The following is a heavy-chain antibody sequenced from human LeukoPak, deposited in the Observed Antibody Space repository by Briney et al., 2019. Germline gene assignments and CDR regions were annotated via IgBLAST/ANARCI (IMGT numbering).Heavy chain of an antibody. V-gene: IGHV4-4*02. D-gene: IGHD2-2*01. J-gene: IGHJ4*02. CDR2: IYHSGST. Sequence: SGTLSLTCAVSGGSISSSNWWSWVRQPPGKGLEWIGEIYHSGSTNYNPSLKSRVTISVDKSKNQFSLKLSSVTAEDTAVYYCTRPYCSSTSCYPGFDYWGQGTLVTVSS. CDR1: GGSISSSNW. CDR3: TRPYCSSTSCYPGFDY.